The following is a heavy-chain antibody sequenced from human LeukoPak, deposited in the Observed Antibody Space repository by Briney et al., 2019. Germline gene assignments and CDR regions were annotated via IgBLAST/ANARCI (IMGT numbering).Heavy chain of an antibody. V-gene: IGHV3-7*01. D-gene: IGHD3-22*01. CDR3: ARHRYDSSSGYYYFDY. CDR1: GFTFSSYW. J-gene: IGHJ4*02. Sequence: PGGSLRLSCAASGFTFSSYWMSWVRQAPGKGLEWVANIKQDGSEKYYVDSVKGRFTISRDNAKNSLYLQMNSLRAEDTAVYYCARHRYDSSSGYYYFDYWGQGTLVTVSS. CDR2: IKQDGSEK.